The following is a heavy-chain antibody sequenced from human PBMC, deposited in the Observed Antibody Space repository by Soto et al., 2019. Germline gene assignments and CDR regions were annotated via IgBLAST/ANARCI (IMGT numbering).Heavy chain of an antibody. CDR1: GYTFTASY. V-gene: IGHV1-46*01. J-gene: IGHJ3*02. D-gene: IGHD1-26*01. Sequence: ASVKVSCKASGYTFTASYMHWVREAPGQGLEWMGIIDPSGGSTSNSQKFQGRVTMTRDTSTSTVYMELNSLRSEDTAVFYCARDSGHYYRSDAFDIWGQGTMVTVSS. CDR3: ARDSGHYYRSDAFDI. CDR2: IDPSGGST.